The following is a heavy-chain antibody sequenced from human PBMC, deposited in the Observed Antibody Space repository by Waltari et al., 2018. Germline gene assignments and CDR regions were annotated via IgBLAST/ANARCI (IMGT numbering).Heavy chain of an antibody. CDR3: AREATGVGFDF. Sequence: RLVESGGGLVQPGGSLRLSCAASGFNFNSFWMSWVRQAPGKGLEWVANINKGATGKYYVDSVKGRFTISRDNAKNSTYRQMDSLGAEDTAVYHCAREATGVGFDFWGQGSVVPVSS. CDR1: GFNFNSFW. V-gene: IGHV3-7*01. D-gene: IGHD3-16*01. CDR2: INKGATGK. J-gene: IGHJ3*01.